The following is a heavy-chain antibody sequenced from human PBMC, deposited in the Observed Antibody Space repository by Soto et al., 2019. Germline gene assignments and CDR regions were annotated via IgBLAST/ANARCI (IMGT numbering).Heavy chain of an antibody. CDR3: ARDPPDFNSGFDY. CDR2: TYYRSQWHY. V-gene: IGHV6-1*01. D-gene: IGHD1-26*01. CDR1: GDSVSNNGAA. J-gene: IGHJ4*02. Sequence: SQTLSLTCAISGDSVSNNGAAWNWIRQSPSRGLEWLGRTYYRSQWHYDYATSVRSRITINPDTSKNQFSLQLSSVTPEDTAVYYCARDPPDFNSGFDYWGQGTLVTVSS.